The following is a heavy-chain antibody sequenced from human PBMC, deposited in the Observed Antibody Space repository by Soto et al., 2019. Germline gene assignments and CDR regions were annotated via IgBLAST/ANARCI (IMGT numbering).Heavy chain of an antibody. CDR3: AKVVPGSYYPGGYFDY. D-gene: IGHD1-26*01. Sequence: GGSLRLSCAASGFTFSSYAMSWVRQAPGKGLEWVSAISGSGGSTYYADSVKGRFTISRDNSKNTLYLQMNSLRAEDTAVYYCAKVVPGSYYPGGYFDYWGQGTLVTVSS. V-gene: IGHV3-23*01. CDR1: GFTFSSYA. CDR2: ISGSGGST. J-gene: IGHJ4*02.